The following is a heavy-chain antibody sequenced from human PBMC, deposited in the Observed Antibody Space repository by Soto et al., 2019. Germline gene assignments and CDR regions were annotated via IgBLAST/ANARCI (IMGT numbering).Heavy chain of an antibody. V-gene: IGHV3-15*07. CDR3: SHGCEYYFDS. J-gene: IGHJ4*02. D-gene: IGHD3-10*01. CDR1: GLTLSNVW. Sequence: GGSLRLSCAASGLTLSNVWMNRIRQAPGKGLEWVGRIKSKVDGGTTDYPAPLKDRFTISRDDSKHTVYLQMNSLTTEDTAMYYCSHGCEYYFDSWGQGTLVTVSS. CDR2: IKSKVDGGTT.